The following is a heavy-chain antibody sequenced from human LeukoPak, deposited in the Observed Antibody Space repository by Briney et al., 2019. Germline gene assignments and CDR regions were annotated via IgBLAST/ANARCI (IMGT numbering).Heavy chain of an antibody. Sequence: ASVKVSCKASGYTFTNYGISWVRQAPGQGLEWMGWISAYNGNTNYAQKLQGRVTMTTDTSTSTAYMELRSLRSDDTAVYYCARGHYDTSGYYFYYFDYWGQGTLVTVSS. D-gene: IGHD3-22*01. CDR1: GYTFTNYG. J-gene: IGHJ4*02. CDR2: ISAYNGNT. CDR3: ARGHYDTSGYYFYYFDY. V-gene: IGHV1-18*01.